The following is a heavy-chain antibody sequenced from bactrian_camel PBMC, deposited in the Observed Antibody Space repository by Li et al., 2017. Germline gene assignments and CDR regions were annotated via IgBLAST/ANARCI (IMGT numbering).Heavy chain of an antibody. Sequence: VQLVESGGGSVQAGGSLTLACSVSGYTNSGDCMAWFRQIPPNEREGLATTYGDAGTTLYADSVKGRFTISQDSAKKTLYLQMNNLKPDDTATYYCAAVYSTCDFWDHRATKWGQGTQVTVS. D-gene: IGHD3*01. CDR2: TYGDAGTT. CDR1: GYTNSGDC. V-gene: IGHV3S31*01. CDR3: AAVYSTCDFWDHRATK. J-gene: IGHJ4*01.